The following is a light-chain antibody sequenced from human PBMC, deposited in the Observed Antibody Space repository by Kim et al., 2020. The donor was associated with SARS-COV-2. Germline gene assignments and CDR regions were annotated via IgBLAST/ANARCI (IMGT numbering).Light chain of an antibody. CDR1: RGDIDNNF. V-gene: IGLV6-57*01. CDR3: QSYDDRQRSWV. J-gene: IGLJ3*02. Sequence: VTLSCTRIRGDIDNNFWHLYQQRPGGPPITLISEDNQRNSGVPDRFSGSLDSSSNSASLTISGLTTEDEADYYCQSYDDRQRSWVFGGGTQLTVL. CDR2: EDN.